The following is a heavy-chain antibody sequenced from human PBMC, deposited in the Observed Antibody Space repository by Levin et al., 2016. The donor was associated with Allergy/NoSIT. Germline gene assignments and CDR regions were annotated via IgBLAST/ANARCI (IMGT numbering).Heavy chain of an antibody. V-gene: IGHV4-39*01. CDR3: ARLSAQLPNDY. Sequence: WIRQPPGKGLEWIGSIYYSGSTYYNPSLKSRVTISVDTSKNQFPLKLSSVTAADTAVYYCARLSAQLPNDYWGQGTLVTVSS. J-gene: IGHJ4*02. CDR2: IYYSGST. D-gene: IGHD4-23*01.